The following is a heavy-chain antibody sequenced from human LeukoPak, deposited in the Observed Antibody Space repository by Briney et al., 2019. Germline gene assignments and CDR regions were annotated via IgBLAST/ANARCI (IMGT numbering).Heavy chain of an antibody. D-gene: IGHD6-19*01. CDR1: GGSVSSGSYY. Sequence: PSETLSLTCTVSGGSVSSGSYYWSWIRQPPGKGLEWIGYIYYSGSTNYNPSLKSRVTISVDTSKNQFSLKLSSVTAADTAVYYCARIALAGTRPLNIDYWGQGTLVTVSS. CDR3: ARIALAGTRPLNIDY. V-gene: IGHV4-61*01. CDR2: IYYSGST. J-gene: IGHJ4*02.